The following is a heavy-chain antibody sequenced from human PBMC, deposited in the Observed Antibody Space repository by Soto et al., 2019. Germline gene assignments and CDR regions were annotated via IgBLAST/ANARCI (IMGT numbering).Heavy chain of an antibody. D-gene: IGHD4-17*01. V-gene: IGHV3-23*01. Sequence: EVQLLESGGGLVQPGGSLRLSCAASGFTFSSYAMSWVRQAPGKGLEWVSAISGSGGSTYYADSVKGRFTISRDNSKNTLYLQMNSLRAEDTAVYYCAKGPLYGDYEGPTLDYWGQGTLVTVSS. CDR2: ISGSGGST. CDR1: GFTFSSYA. CDR3: AKGPLYGDYEGPTLDY. J-gene: IGHJ4*02.